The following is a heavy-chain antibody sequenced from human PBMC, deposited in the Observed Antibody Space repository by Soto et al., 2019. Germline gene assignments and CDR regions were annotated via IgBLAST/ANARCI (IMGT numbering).Heavy chain of an antibody. J-gene: IGHJ4*02. D-gene: IGHD2-15*01. V-gene: IGHV4-59*01. CDR3: AREASGGNSFHFDY. CDR1: GGSLSSNC. Sequence: SETLSLTCTVSGGSLSSNCWSWIRPPPGKGLEWIGYIYSTGSTNYNPSLKSRVTISVDTSKNQFSLKLSSVTAADTAVYYCAREASGGNSFHFDYWGQGTLVTVSS. CDR2: IYSTGST.